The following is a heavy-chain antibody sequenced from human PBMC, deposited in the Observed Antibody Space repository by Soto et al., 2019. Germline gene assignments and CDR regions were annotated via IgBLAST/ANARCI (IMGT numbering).Heavy chain of an antibody. Sequence: ASVKVSCKASGYTFTSYYMHWVRQAPGQGLEWMGIINPGGGSTSYAQKFQGRVTMTRDTSTSTVYMELSSLRSEDTAVYYCARDYTIFGVVSYGMDVWGQGTTVTVSS. D-gene: IGHD3-3*01. CDR3: ARDYTIFGVVSYGMDV. V-gene: IGHV1-46*01. CDR1: GYTFTSYY. CDR2: INPGGGST. J-gene: IGHJ6*02.